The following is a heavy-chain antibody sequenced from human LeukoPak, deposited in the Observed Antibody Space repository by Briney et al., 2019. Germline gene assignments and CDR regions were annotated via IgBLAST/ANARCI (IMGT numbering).Heavy chain of an antibody. V-gene: IGHV5-51*01. CDR2: IYPGDSDT. Sequence: GESLKISCKGSGYRFTSYWIGWVRQMPGKGLEGRGIIYPGDSDTRYSPSSPGQVTISADKSISTAYLQWSSLKASDTAMYYCARHASLRAAGDYWGQGTLVTVSS. J-gene: IGHJ4*02. CDR1: GYRFTSYW. D-gene: IGHD6-13*01. CDR3: ARHASLRAAGDY.